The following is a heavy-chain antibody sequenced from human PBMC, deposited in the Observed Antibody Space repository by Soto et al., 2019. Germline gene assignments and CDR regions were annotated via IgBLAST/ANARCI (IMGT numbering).Heavy chain of an antibody. J-gene: IGHJ6*02. Sequence: GASVKVSCKVSGYTLTELSMHWVRQAPGKGLEWMGGFDPEDGETIYAQKFQGRVTITADKSTSTAYMELSSLRSEDTAVYYCARDGDYGSGSYGDYYYYGMDVWG. D-gene: IGHD3-10*01. CDR2: FDPEDGET. CDR3: ARDGDYGSGSYGDYYYYGMDV. CDR1: GYTLTELS. V-gene: IGHV1-24*01.